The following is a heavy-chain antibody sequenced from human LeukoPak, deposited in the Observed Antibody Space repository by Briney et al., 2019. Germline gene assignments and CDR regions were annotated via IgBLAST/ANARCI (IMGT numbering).Heavy chain of an antibody. CDR1: GFTLSDYY. Sequence: GGSLRLTCAASGFTLSDYYMSWIRQAPGKGLEWVSYSSSSGSTIYYADSVKGRFAISRDNAKNSLYLQMNSLRAEDTAVYYCARRRDFIDYWGQGTLVTVSS. J-gene: IGHJ4*02. D-gene: IGHD3/OR15-3a*01. V-gene: IGHV3-11*01. CDR2: SSSSGSTI. CDR3: ARRRDFIDY.